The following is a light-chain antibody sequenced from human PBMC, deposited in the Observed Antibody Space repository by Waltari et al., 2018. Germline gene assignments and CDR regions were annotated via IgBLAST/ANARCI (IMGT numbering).Light chain of an antibody. V-gene: IGLV3-21*04. CDR1: NIGTKS. Sequence: SYVVTQPPSVSVAPGKTARITCGGNNIGTKSVHWYQQKPGQAPVVVIYYSPERPSGIPERFSGSNSGNTATLTISWVEVGDEADYHCQVLDSATDHVVFGGGTRLTVL. CDR3: QVLDSATDHVV. J-gene: IGLJ2*01. CDR2: YSP.